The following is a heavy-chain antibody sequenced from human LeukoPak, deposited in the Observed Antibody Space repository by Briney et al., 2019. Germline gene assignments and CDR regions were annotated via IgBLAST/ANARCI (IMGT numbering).Heavy chain of an antibody. CDR3: AKTVVPAAPYYYYYMDV. V-gene: IGHV3-30*02. CDR2: IRYDGSNK. J-gene: IGHJ6*03. Sequence: GGSLRLSCAASGFTFSSYGMHWVRQAPGKGLEWVAFIRYDGSNKYYADSVKGRFTISGDNSKNTLYLQMNSLRPEDTAVYYCAKTVVPAAPYYYYYMDVWGKGTTVTISS. D-gene: IGHD2-2*01. CDR1: GFTFSSYG.